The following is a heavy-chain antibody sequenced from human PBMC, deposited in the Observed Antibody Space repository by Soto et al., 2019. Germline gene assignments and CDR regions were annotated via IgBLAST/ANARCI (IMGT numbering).Heavy chain of an antibody. J-gene: IGHJ4*02. CDR3: ATGIGELLSPPSFFDY. D-gene: IGHD3-10*01. CDR1: GYTFTGYY. CDR2: INPNSGGT. V-gene: IGHV1-2*04. Sequence: ASVKVSCKASGYTFTGYYMHSVRQAPGQGLEWMGWINPNSGGTNYAQKFQGWVTMTRDTSISTAYMELSRLRSDDTAVYYCATGIGELLSPPSFFDYWGQGTLVTVSS.